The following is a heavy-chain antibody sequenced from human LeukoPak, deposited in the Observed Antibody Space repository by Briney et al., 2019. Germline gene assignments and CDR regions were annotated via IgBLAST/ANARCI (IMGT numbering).Heavy chain of an antibody. CDR2: IYYTGST. Sequence: SETLSLTCTVSGGSISTYYWSWIRQPPGKGLEWIGYIYYTGSTSYNPSLKSRVTMSLDASKNQFSLELNSVTPADTAVYYCARAIWFGEGHDYWGQGTLVTVSS. CDR1: GGSISTYY. CDR3: ARAIWFGEGHDY. J-gene: IGHJ4*02. V-gene: IGHV4-59*01. D-gene: IGHD3-10*01.